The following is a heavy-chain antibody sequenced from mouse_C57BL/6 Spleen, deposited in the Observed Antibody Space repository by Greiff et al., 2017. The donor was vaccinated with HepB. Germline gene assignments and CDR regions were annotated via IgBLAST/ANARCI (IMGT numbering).Heavy chain of an antibody. CDR1: GFNIKDDY. CDR2: IDPENGDT. CDR3: TTITTVVENFAY. Sequence: VQLKQSGAELVRPGASVKLSCTASGFNIKDDYMHWVKQRPEQGLEWIGWIDPENGDTEYASKFQGKATITADTSSNTAYLQLSSLTSEDTAVYYCTTITTVVENFAYWGQGTLVTVSA. V-gene: IGHV14-4*01. J-gene: IGHJ3*01. D-gene: IGHD1-1*01.